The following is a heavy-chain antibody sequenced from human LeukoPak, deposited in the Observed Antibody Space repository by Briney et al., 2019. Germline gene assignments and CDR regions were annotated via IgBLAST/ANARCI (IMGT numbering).Heavy chain of an antibody. CDR2: INHSGST. CDR1: GGSYSGYY. Sequence: PSETLSLTCAVYGGSYSGYYWSWIRQPPGKGLEWIGEINHSGSTNYNPSLKSRVTTSVDTSKNQFSLKLSSVTAADTAVYYCARDDSSGYYDGGFDYWGQGTLVTVSS. CDR3: ARDDSSGYYDGGFDY. D-gene: IGHD3-22*01. V-gene: IGHV4-34*01. J-gene: IGHJ4*02.